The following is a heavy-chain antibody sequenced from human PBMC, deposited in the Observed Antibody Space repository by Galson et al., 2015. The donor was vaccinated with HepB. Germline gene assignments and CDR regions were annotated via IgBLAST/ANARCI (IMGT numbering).Heavy chain of an antibody. D-gene: IGHD6-13*01. CDR1: GFTFSDYP. J-gene: IGHJ6*03. V-gene: IGHV3-30-3*01. Sequence: SLRLSCAPSGFTFSDYPMHWVRQAPGKGLEWVALISYDDGSNKYYADSVQGRFTISRDNSKNTLYLQMNSLRAEDTAVYYCARRGRSSSEFMDVWGKGTTVTVSS. CDR2: ISYDDGSNK. CDR3: ARRGRSSSEFMDV.